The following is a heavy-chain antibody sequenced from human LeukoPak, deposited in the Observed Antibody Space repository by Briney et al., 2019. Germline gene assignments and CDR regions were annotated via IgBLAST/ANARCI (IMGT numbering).Heavy chain of an antibody. J-gene: IGHJ4*02. Sequence: GASVKVSCKASGYTFTSYYMHWVRQAPGQGLEWMGIINPSGGSTSYAQKFQGRVTMTRDTSTSTVYMELSSLRSEDTAVYYCARDREPAPVEMATIGPMGYWGQGTLVTVSS. V-gene: IGHV1-46*01. CDR3: ARDREPAPVEMATIGPMGY. CDR1: GYTFTSYY. CDR2: INPSGGST. D-gene: IGHD5-24*01.